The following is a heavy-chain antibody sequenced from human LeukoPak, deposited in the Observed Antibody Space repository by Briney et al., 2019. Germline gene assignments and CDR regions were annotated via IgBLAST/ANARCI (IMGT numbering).Heavy chain of an antibody. CDR1: GGSISSYY. CDR2: IYYSGST. V-gene: IGHV4-59*01. D-gene: IGHD3-22*01. Sequence: SETLSLTCTVSGGSISSYYWSWIRQSPGKGLEWIGYIYYSGSTNYNPSLKSRVTISVDTSKNQFSLKLSSVTAADTAVYYCARAEDSSGYYPLGYWGQGTLVTVSS. CDR3: ARAEDSSGYYPLGY. J-gene: IGHJ4*02.